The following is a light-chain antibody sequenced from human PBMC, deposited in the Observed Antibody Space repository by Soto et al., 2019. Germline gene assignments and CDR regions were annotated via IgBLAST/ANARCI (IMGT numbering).Light chain of an antibody. CDR3: QQLNSYPLT. V-gene: IGKV1-9*01. CDR2: GTS. CDR1: QGISSY. Sequence: DIQLTQSPSFLSATVGDRVTITCRASQGISSYLAWYQQKPGEAPKVLIYGTSTLQSGVPSRFSGHGSGTDFTLTISCLQPEDFATYYCQQLNSYPLTFGGGTKVEIK. J-gene: IGKJ4*01.